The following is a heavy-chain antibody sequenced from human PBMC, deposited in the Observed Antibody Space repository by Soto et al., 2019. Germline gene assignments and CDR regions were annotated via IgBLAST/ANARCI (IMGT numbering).Heavy chain of an antibody. CDR3: AKVSMVRGGPLDY. D-gene: IGHD3-10*01. CDR1: GFTFSSYA. CDR2: ISGSGGST. Sequence: GGSLRLSCAASGFTFSSYAMSWVRQAPGKGLEWVSAISGSGGSTYYADSVKGRVTISRDNSKNTLYLQMNSLRTEDTAVYYCAKVSMVRGGPLDYWGQGTLVTVSS. V-gene: IGHV3-23*01. J-gene: IGHJ4*02.